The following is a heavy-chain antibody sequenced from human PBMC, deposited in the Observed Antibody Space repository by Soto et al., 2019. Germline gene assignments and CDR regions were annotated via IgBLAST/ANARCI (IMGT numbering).Heavy chain of an antibody. V-gene: IGHV4-31*03. CDR3: ARSPLGYCTGGTCYPYYFDH. Sequence: QVQLQESGPGLVKPSQTLSLTCTVSGGSISRGGYSWSWVRQHPGKAPEWIAYMHHSGSTYYNPSLKTRLTISVDTPKNQFSLNLTSVTAADTALYYCARSPLGYCTGGTCYPYYFDHWGQGTLVTVSS. CDR1: GGSISRGGYS. J-gene: IGHJ4*02. CDR2: MHHSGST. D-gene: IGHD2-15*01.